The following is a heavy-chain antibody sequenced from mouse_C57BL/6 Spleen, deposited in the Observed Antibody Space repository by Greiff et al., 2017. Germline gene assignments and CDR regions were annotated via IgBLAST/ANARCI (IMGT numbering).Heavy chain of an antibody. D-gene: IGHD2-5*01. CDR3: ARAYYSNYDWFAY. J-gene: IGHJ3*01. Sequence: EVKVEESGGGLVKPGGSLKLSCAASGFTFSDYGMHWVRQAPEQGLEWVAYISSGSNTIYYADTVKGRFTLSRDNAKNTLFLPMTSLRSEDTAMYYCARAYYSNYDWFAYWGKGTLVTVSA. CDR2: ISSGSNTI. V-gene: IGHV5-17*01. CDR1: GFTFSDYG.